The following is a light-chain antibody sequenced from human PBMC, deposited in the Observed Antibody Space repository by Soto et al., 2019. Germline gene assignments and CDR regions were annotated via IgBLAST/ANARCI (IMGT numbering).Light chain of an antibody. CDR2: GTN. CDR1: RSNIGAGYD. CDR3: QSYDNSLSGSRV. V-gene: IGLV1-40*01. Sequence: QSVLTQPPSVSGAPGQRVTISCTGSRSNIGAGYDVHWYQQLPGTAPKLLIYGTNNRPSGVPDRFSGSKSGMSASLAITGLQAADEANYYCQSYDNSLSGSRVFGGWTKVTVL. J-gene: IGLJ3*02.